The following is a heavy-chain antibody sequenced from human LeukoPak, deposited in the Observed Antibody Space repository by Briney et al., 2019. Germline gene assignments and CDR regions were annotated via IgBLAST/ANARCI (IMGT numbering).Heavy chain of an antibody. CDR2: IKPNSGGT. D-gene: IGHD4-17*01. J-gene: IGHJ5*02. V-gene: IGHV1-2*02. CDR1: VHTFTGYY. Sequence: ASVKVSCKASVHTFTGYYMHWVRQAPAQGLEWMGWIKPNSGGTNYAQKFQGRVTMTRDTSISTAYMELSRLRSDDTAVYYCAREITIQMTTVTTYNWFDPWGQGTLVTVSS. CDR3: AREITIQMTTVTTYNWFDP.